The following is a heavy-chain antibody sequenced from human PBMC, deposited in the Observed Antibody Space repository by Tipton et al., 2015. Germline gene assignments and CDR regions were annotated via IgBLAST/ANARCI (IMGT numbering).Heavy chain of an antibody. J-gene: IGHJ4*02. D-gene: IGHD2-8*01. CDR3: ARKRMGYFDY. CDR1: GFTFSSYA. V-gene: IGHV3-7*03. Sequence: SLRLSCAASGFTFSSYAMSWVRQAPGKGLEWVANIKHDGSEKYYADSVKGRFTISRDTAKNSLYLQMNSLRAEDTAVYYCARKRMGYFDYWGQGTLVTVSA. CDR2: IKHDGSEK.